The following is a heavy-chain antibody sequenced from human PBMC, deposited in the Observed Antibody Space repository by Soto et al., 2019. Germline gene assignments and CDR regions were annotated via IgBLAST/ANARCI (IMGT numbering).Heavy chain of an antibody. J-gene: IGHJ4*02. Sequence: GGSLRLACAASGFTFSNYEMNWVRQTPGKGLEWVSYISYTGSTIYYADSVRGRFTISRDNSKNSLYLQMNSLRAEDTAVYYCARGLRIYYDRSGLHYWGQGTLVTVSS. V-gene: IGHV3-48*03. CDR1: GFTFSNYE. CDR2: ISYTGSTI. D-gene: IGHD3-22*01. CDR3: ARGLRIYYDRSGLHY.